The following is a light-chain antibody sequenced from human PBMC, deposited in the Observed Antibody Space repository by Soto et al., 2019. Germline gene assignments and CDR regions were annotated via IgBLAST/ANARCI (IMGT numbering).Light chain of an antibody. J-gene: IGKJ3*01. CDR3: QHYGTSAL. V-gene: IGKV3-20*01. CDR2: AS. Sequence: EIGLTQSPATLSLSPGEKATLSCRASQSVSDMYLAWYQQKPGQAPRLLIYASNRATGIPDRFSGSGSGTDFTLTISRLEPEDFAVYYCQHYGTSALFGPGTKVEIK. CDR1: QSVSDMY.